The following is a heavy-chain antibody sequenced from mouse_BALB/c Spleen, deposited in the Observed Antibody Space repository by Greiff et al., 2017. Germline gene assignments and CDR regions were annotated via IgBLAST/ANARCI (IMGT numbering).Heavy chain of an antibody. D-gene: IGHD2-1*01. CDR1: GFNIKDYY. V-gene: IGHV14-1*02. CDR3: APLYGNYVCFAY. J-gene: IGHJ3*01. Sequence: VQLQQSGAELVRPGALVKLSCKASGFNIKDYYMHWVKQRPEQGLEWIGWIDPENGNTIYDPKFQGKASITADTSSNTAYLQLSSLTSEDTAVYYCAPLYGNYVCFAYWGQGTLVTVSA. CDR2: IDPENGNT.